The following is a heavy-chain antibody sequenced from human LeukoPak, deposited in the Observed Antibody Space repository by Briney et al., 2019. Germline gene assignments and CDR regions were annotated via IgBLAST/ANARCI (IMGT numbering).Heavy chain of an antibody. CDR3: AREGGYCSSTSCYPKPFDY. Sequence: GGSLRLSCAASGFTFDDYGMSWVRQAPGKGLGWVSSISSSSSYIYYADSVKGRFTISRDNAKNSLYLQMNSLRAEDTAVYYCAREGGYCSSTSCYPKPFDYWGQGTLVTVSS. CDR2: ISSSSSYI. J-gene: IGHJ4*02. CDR1: GFTFDDYG. V-gene: IGHV3-21*01. D-gene: IGHD2-2*01.